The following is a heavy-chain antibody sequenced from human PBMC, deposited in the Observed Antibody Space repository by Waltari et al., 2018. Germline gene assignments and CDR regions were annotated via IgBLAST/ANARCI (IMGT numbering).Heavy chain of an antibody. J-gene: IGHJ4*02. D-gene: IGHD4-17*01. Sequence: QVQLQESGPGLVKPSETLSLTCAVSGYSISSGYYWGWIRQPPGKGLEWIGSIYHSGSTYYNPSLKSRVTISVDTSKNQFSLKLSSVTAADTAVYYCARGPYGSFDYWGQGTLVTVSS. CDR1: GYSISSGYY. CDR2: IYHSGST. V-gene: IGHV4-38-2*01. CDR3: ARGPYGSFDY.